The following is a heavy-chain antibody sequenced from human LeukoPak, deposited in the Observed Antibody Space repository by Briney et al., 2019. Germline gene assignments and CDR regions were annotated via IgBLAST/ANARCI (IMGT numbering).Heavy chain of an antibody. J-gene: IGHJ4*02. CDR3: ARDVADTAMVDY. V-gene: IGHV4-59*12. D-gene: IGHD5-18*01. Sequence: PSETLSLTCTVSGGSISSYYWSWIRQPPGKGLEWIGYIYYSGSTNYNPSLKSRVTISVDTSKNQFSLKLSSVTAADTAVYYCARDVADTAMVDYWGQGTLVTVSS. CDR1: GGSISSYY. CDR2: IYYSGST.